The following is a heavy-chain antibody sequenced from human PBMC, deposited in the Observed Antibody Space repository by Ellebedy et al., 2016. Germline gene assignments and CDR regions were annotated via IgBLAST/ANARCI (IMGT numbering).Heavy chain of an antibody. D-gene: IGHD6-19*01. CDR2: IKKDGSEK. CDR1: GFSFSSYW. Sequence: GESLKISXAASGFSFSSYWMSWVRQAPGKGLEWVANIKKDGSEKHYVDSVKGRFTISRDNAKNSLYLQMNSLRAEDTAVYYCARDVSGWDYYGMDAWGQGTTVTVSS. J-gene: IGHJ6*02. CDR3: ARDVSGWDYYGMDA. V-gene: IGHV3-7*01.